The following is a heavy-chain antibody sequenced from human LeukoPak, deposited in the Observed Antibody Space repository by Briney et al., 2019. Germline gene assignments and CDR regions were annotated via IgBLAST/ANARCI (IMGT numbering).Heavy chain of an antibody. V-gene: IGHV3-21*01. D-gene: IGHD1-26*01. CDR3: ARDPYSGTYGDTYYYYMDV. Sequence: PGGSLRLSCAASGFSFSSYNMNWVRQAPGKGLEWVSSITSSSTYTFYADSVKGRFTISRDNARNSLYLQMNSLRAEDTAVYYCARDPYSGTYGDTYYYYMDVWGKGTTVTISS. CDR2: ITSSSTYT. J-gene: IGHJ6*03. CDR1: GFSFSSYN.